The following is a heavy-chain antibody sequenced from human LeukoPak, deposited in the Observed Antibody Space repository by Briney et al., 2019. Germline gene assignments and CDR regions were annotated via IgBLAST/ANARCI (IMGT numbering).Heavy chain of an antibody. CDR1: GGSISSYY. J-gene: IGHJ6*04. Sequence: SETLSHTCTGSGGSISSYYWSWIRQPPGKGLEWIGYIYYSGSTNYNPSLKSRVTISVDTSKNQFSLKLSSVTAADTAVYYCARVRAVAPHYYYGMDVWGEGTTVTVSS. D-gene: IGHD6-19*01. CDR2: IYYSGST. V-gene: IGHV4-59*01. CDR3: ARVRAVAPHYYYGMDV.